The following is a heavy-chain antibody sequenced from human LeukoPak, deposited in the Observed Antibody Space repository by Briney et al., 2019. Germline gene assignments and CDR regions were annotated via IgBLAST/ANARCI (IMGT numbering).Heavy chain of an antibody. V-gene: IGHV1-46*01. CDR1: GGTFSSYA. D-gene: IGHD3-16*02. CDR2: INPSGGGT. CDR3: ARSGITWGTYRPPLDY. J-gene: IGHJ4*02. Sequence: ASVKVSCKASGGTFSSYAISWVRQAPGQGLEWMGIINPSGGGTSYAQKFQGRVTMTRDTSTSTVYMELSSLRSEDTAVYYCARSGITWGTYRPPLDYWGQGTLVTVSS.